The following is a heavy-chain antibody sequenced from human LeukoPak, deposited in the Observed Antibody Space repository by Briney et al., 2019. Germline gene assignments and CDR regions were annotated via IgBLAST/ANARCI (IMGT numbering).Heavy chain of an antibody. D-gene: IGHD6-13*01. CDR3: ARDRGMKTAAGMRY. J-gene: IGHJ4*02. V-gene: IGHV3-21*01. Sequence: GGSLRLSCAASGFTFSSYSMNWVRQAPGKGLEWVSSISSSSYIYYADSVKGRFTISRDNAKNSLYLQMNSLRAEDTAVYYCARDRGMKTAAGMRYWGQGTLVTVSS. CDR2: ISSSSYI. CDR1: GFTFSSYS.